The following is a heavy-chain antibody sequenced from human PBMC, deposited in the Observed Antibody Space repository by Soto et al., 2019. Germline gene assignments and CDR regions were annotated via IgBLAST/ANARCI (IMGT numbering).Heavy chain of an antibody. J-gene: IGHJ4*02. Sequence: EVQLLESGGGLVQPGGSLRLSCAASGFTFSNYAVTWVRQAPGKGLEWVSTIRGSGGSTYYADSVKGRFTISRDNSKNTVYLAMNSLRAEDTAVYYCAKDQGSSWYEIDYWGQGTLVTVSS. V-gene: IGHV3-23*01. CDR1: GFTFSNYA. D-gene: IGHD6-13*01. CDR3: AKDQGSSWYEIDY. CDR2: IRGSGGST.